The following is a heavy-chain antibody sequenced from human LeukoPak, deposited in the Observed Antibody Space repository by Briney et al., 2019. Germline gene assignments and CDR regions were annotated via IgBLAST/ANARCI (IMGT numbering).Heavy chain of an antibody. D-gene: IGHD3-16*02. Sequence: ASVKVSCKASGYTFTSYGISWVRQAPGQGLEWMGWISAYNGNTNYAQKLQGRVTMTTDTSTSTAYMELRSLRSDDTAVYYCARDNSVGDIAWWFDPWGQGTLATVSS. CDR3: ARDNSVGDIAWWFDP. CDR2: ISAYNGNT. V-gene: IGHV1-18*01. J-gene: IGHJ5*02. CDR1: GYTFTSYG.